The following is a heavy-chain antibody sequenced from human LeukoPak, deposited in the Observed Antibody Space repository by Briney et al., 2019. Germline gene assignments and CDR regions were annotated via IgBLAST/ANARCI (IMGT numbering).Heavy chain of an antibody. D-gene: IGHD6-13*01. CDR3: ARDRSSSWSKDYFDY. Sequence: PSETLSLTCTVSDYSISSGFHWGWIRQPPGKGLEWIATIHHSGRTYYNPSLKSRVTISVDTSKNQFSLRLRSVAAADTAVYYCARDRSSSWSKDYFDYWGQGTLVTVSS. CDR2: IHHSGRT. V-gene: IGHV4-38-2*02. J-gene: IGHJ4*02. CDR1: DYSISSGFH.